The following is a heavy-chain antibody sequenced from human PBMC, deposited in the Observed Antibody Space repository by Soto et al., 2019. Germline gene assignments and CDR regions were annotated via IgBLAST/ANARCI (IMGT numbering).Heavy chain of an antibody. CDR3: ARDTYDYDSSGYYYYFDY. D-gene: IGHD3-22*01. V-gene: IGHV3-7*01. Sequence: EVQLVESGGALVQPGGSLRLSCAASGFTFSRHWMSWVRQAPGKGLEWVANIRQDGGEKYYVDSAKGRFTFYRDNANNSLYLQMKSLRDEDTAVYYRARDTYDYDSSGYYYYFDYWGEGTLVTVSS. CDR2: IRQDGGEK. J-gene: IGHJ4*02. CDR1: GFTFSRHW.